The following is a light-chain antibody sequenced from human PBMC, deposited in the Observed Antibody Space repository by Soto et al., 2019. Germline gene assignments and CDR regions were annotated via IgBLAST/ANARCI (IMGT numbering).Light chain of an antibody. CDR2: EAT. Sequence: QSVLSQPPSVSGAPGQRVTISCTGSSSNIGAAFDVHWYQQLGRAPKVIIFEATNRPSGVSNRSSGSKSGITASLTISGLQADDEAEYFCISYKTDDTFLFGTGTKVTVL. J-gene: IGLJ1*01. CDR1: SSNIGAAFD. V-gene: IGLV1-40*01. CDR3: ISYKTDDTFL.